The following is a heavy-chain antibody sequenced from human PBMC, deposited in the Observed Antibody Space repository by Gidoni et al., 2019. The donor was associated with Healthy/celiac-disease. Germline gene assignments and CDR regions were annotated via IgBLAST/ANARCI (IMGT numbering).Heavy chain of an antibody. D-gene: IGHD2-2*01. J-gene: IGHJ6*02. Sequence: QVQLVESGGVVVQPGRSLRLSCAASGFTFSSYGMHWVRQAPGKGLEWVAVISYDGSNKYYADSVKGRFTISRDNSKNTLYLQMNSLRAEDTAVYYCAKGRGSTSYYGMDVWGQGTTVTVSS. CDR1: GFTFSSYG. CDR3: AKGRGSTSYYGMDV. CDR2: ISYDGSNK. V-gene: IGHV3-30*18.